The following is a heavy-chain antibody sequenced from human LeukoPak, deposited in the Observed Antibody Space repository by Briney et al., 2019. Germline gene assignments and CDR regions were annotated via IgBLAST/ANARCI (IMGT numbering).Heavy chain of an antibody. CDR3: ARVSYDFWSGHGGDHYYYMDV. D-gene: IGHD3-3*01. CDR2: IIPIFGTA. CDR1: GGTFSSYA. V-gene: IGHV1-69*05. Sequence: ASVKVSCKASGGTFSSYAISWVRQAPGQGLEWMGGIIPIFGTANYAQKFQGRVTITTDESTSTAYMELSSLRSEDTAVYYCARVSYDFWSGHGGDHYYYMDVWGKGTTVTVSS. J-gene: IGHJ6*03.